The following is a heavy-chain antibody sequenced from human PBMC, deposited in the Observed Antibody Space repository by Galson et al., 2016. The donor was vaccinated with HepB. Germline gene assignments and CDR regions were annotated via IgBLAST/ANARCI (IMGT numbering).Heavy chain of an antibody. CDR2: ISSRGDFI. CDR1: GFTFTTYS. V-gene: IGHV3-21*01. J-gene: IGHJ5*02. D-gene: IGHD1/OR15-1a*01. CDR3: ARDKSEQRFISWFDP. Sequence: SLRLSCAASGFTFTTYSMNWVRQAPGKGLEWVSSISSRGDFIYYADSVKGRFTISRDNAKNSVHLQMNGLRAEDTAVYYCARDKSEQRFISWFDPWGQGTLVTVSS.